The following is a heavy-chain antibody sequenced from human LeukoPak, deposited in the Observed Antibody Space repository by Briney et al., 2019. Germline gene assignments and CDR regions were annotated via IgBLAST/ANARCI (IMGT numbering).Heavy chain of an antibody. CDR2: TSGGGSST. Sequence: GGSLRLSCAASGFTYSSYAMSWVRQAPGKGLEWVSATSGGGSSTYYVDSVKGRFTISRDNSKNTLYLQMNSLRAEDTAVYYCAKLDTYYYDASGSYFDYWGQGTLVTVSS. V-gene: IGHV3-23*01. CDR1: GFTYSSYA. D-gene: IGHD3-22*01. J-gene: IGHJ4*02. CDR3: AKLDTYYYDASGSYFDY.